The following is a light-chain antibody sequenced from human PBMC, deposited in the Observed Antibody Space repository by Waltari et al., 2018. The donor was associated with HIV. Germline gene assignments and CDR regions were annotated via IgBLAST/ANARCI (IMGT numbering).Light chain of an antibody. CDR3: ASWDDSLSGWV. Sequence: QSVLTQPPSASGTPGQRVTISCSGSSPNIGYNYVYWYQQLPGTAPKLLIYRNNQRPSGVPDRFSGSKSGTSASLAISGLRSEDEADYYCASWDDSLSGWVFGGGTKLTVL. CDR1: SPNIGYNY. J-gene: IGLJ3*02. CDR2: RNN. V-gene: IGLV1-47*01.